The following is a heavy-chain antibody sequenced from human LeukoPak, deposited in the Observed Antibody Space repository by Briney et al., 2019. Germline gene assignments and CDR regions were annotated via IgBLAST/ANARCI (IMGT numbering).Heavy chain of an antibody. V-gene: IGHV3-23*01. J-gene: IGHJ4*02. CDR1: GFTFSSYA. D-gene: IGHD1-26*01. Sequence: GGSLRLSCAASGFTFSSYAMSWVRQAPGKGLEWVSAISGSGGSTYYADSVKGRSTISRDNSKNTLYLQMNSLRAEDTAVYYCAKDGNSGSYPGEFDYWGQGTLVTVSS. CDR3: AKDGNSGSYPGEFDY. CDR2: ISGSGGST.